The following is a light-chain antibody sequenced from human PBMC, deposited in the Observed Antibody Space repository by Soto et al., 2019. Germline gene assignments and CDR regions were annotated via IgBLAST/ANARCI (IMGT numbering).Light chain of an antibody. V-gene: IGKV1-5*01. Sequence: DIQMTQSPSTVSASVGDRVTITCRASDIISSWLAWYQQKPGKAPRLLIFDASNLERGVPSRFSGSGSGTEFTLTINNLQPDDFATYYCQQYNSYSWTFGQGTKVDI. J-gene: IGKJ1*01. CDR2: DAS. CDR1: DIISSW. CDR3: QQYNSYSWT.